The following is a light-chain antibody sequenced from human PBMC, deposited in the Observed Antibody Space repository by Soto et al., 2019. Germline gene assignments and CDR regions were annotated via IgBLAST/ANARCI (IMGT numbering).Light chain of an antibody. CDR2: DVS. CDR1: SSDVGAYNY. Sequence: QSALTQPASVSGSPGQSITISCSGTSSDVGAYNYVSWYQQHPGKAPKLMIYDVSNRPSGISDRFSASKSGNMASLTISGLRAEDEADYYCCSYTITRSYVFGTGTKLTV. V-gene: IGLV2-14*01. J-gene: IGLJ1*01. CDR3: CSYTITRSYV.